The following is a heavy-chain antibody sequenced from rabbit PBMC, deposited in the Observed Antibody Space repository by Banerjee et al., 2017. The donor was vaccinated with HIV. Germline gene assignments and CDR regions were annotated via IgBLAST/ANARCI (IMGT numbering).Heavy chain of an antibody. D-gene: IGHD4-2*01. J-gene: IGHJ4*01. CDR2: IYAGSSGST. V-gene: IGHV1S40*01. CDR3: ARDWADSNWYIPYFRL. CDR1: GFSFSSRNW. Sequence: QSLEESGGDLVKPGASLTLTCTASGFSFSSRNWIYWVRQAPGKGLEWIACIYAGSSGSTYYASWAKGRFTISKTSSTTVTLQMTSLTAADTATYFCARDWADSNWYIPYFRLWGPGTLVTVS.